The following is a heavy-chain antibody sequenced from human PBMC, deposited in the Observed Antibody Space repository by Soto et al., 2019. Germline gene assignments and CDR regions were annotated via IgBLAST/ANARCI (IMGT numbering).Heavy chain of an antibody. CDR2: ITPFNGNT. D-gene: IGHD3-10*01. Sequence: SVKVSCKASGYTYTYRYLHWVRQAPGQALEWMGWITPFNGNTNYAQKFQDRVTITRDRSMSTAYMELSSLRSEDTAMYYCAFGYGSGSYWAFDIWGQGTMVTVSS. V-gene: IGHV1-45*02. CDR3: AFGYGSGSYWAFDI. CDR1: GYTYTYRY. J-gene: IGHJ3*02.